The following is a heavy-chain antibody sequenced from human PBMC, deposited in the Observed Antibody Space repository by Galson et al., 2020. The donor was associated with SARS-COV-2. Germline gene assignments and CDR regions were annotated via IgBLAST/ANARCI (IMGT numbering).Heavy chain of an antibody. CDR3: AKDIGSGCYYSFDVFDV. Sequence: SLKTSCAASGVTCEDYAMHWVRQAPGKALEWVSGTSRNSGSIAYSDSLQGRLLISRDNNKTSLYLDMSSLRPEDTALYYCAKDIGSGCYYSFDVFDVWGQGTVVTVSS. V-gene: IGHV3-9*01. CDR1: GVTCEDYA. D-gene: IGHD3-10*01. CDR2: TSRNSGSI. J-gene: IGHJ3*01.